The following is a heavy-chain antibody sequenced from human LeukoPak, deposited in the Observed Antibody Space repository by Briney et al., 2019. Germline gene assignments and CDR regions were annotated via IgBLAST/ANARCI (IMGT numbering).Heavy chain of an antibody. CDR2: ISYDGSNK. CDR1: GFTFSSYA. V-gene: IGHV3-30-3*01. J-gene: IGHJ5*02. Sequence: PGRSLRLSCAASGFTFSSYAMHWVRQAPGKGLEWVAVISYDGSNKYYADSVKGRFTISRDNSKNTLYLQMNSLRAEDTAVYYCARGADRFGWFDPWGQGTLVTVSS. CDR3: ARGADRFGWFDP. D-gene: IGHD3-10*01.